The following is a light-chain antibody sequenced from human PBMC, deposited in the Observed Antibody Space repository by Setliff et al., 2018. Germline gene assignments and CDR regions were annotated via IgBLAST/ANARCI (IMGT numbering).Light chain of an antibody. Sequence: SALTQPASVSGSPGQSITMSCTGTSSDVGAYNFVSWYQQHPGKAPKLMVYDVNNRPSGVSDRFSGSKSGNTASLTISGLQAEDEADYYCVSYTTSTTYVFGTGTKVTVL. J-gene: IGLJ1*01. CDR3: VSYTTSTTYV. CDR1: SSDVGAYNF. V-gene: IGLV2-14*01. CDR2: DVN.